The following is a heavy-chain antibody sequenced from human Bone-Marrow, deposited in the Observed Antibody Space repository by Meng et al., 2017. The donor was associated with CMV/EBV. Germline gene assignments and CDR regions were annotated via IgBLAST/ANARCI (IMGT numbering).Heavy chain of an antibody. V-gene: IGHV3-7*01. CDR1: GFNFGNHW. CDR3: ARDPDLDNSGNSWATFDY. J-gene: IGHJ4*02. CDR2: IRPDGGEQ. Sequence: GESLKISCAASGFNFGNHWMSWVRQAPERGLEWVAAIRPDGGEQYYADSVQGRFHISRDNTKKSLSLQLNSLRAEDTAVYYCARDPDLDNSGNSWATFDYWGQGALVTVSS. D-gene: IGHD3-22*01.